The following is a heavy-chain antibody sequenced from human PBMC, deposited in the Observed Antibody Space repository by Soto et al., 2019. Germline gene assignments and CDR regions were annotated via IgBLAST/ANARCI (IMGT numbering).Heavy chain of an antibody. V-gene: IGHV4-59*01. Sequence: PSETLSLTCIVSGASINDYYWSWIRQTPGKGLEWVGFMYYSETTKHNPSLKGRVNMSLDTSKNQVSLHLKSVTAADTAVYYCARANSSTWYKLEYKWFDPWGQGTLVTVSS. CDR3: ARANSSTWYKLEYKWFDP. D-gene: IGHD6-13*01. CDR1: GASINDYY. CDR2: MYYSETT. J-gene: IGHJ5*02.